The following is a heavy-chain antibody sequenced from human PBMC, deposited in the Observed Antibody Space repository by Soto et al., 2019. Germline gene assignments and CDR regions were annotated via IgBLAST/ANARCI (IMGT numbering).Heavy chain of an antibody. Sequence: PSETLSLTCTVSGGSISSYYWSWIRQPPGKGLEWIGYIYYSGSTNYNPSLKSRVTISVDTSKNQFSLKLSSVTAADTAVYYCARVFGTRYSYGPWGQGTLVTVSS. D-gene: IGHD5-18*01. CDR2: IYYSGST. CDR3: ARVFGTRYSYGP. CDR1: GGSISSYY. J-gene: IGHJ5*02. V-gene: IGHV4-59*01.